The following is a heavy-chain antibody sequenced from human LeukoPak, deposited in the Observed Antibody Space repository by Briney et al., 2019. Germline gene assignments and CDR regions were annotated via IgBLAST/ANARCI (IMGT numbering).Heavy chain of an antibody. D-gene: IGHD6-13*01. CDR2: ISGNGGST. V-gene: IGHV3-23*01. Sequence: GGSLRLSCAASGFTFSSYGMGWVRQTPGKGLEWVSAISGNGGSTYYVDSVKGRFTISRDNSKNTLYLQMNSLRAEDTAVYYCARRPAIAAAVDYWGQGTLVTVSS. CDR1: GFTFSSYG. CDR3: ARRPAIAAAVDY. J-gene: IGHJ4*02.